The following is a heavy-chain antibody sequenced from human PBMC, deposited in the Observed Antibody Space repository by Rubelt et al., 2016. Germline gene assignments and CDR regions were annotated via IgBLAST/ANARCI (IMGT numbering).Heavy chain of an antibody. CDR2: IYYSGST. CDR1: GGSISRSSYY. Sequence: QLQLQESGPGLVKPSETLPLTCTVSGGSISRSSYYWGWIRQPPGKGLEWIGSIYYSGSTYYKPSLKSRVTISVDTSRDQFSLSLAFATAADTAIYYCARIYLDYNISPDALDIWGQGTMVTVSS. J-gene: IGHJ3*02. D-gene: IGHD5-12*01. CDR3: ARIYLDYNISPDALDI. V-gene: IGHV4-39*01.